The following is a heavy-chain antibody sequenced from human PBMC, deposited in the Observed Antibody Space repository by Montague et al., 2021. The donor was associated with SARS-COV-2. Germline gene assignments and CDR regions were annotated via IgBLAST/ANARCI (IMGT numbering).Heavy chain of an antibody. J-gene: IGHJ6*03. V-gene: IGHV4-34*01. D-gene: IGHD3-10*01. Sequence: SETRSLTCAVHGGSFSTYSWYWIRQPPGKGLEWIGEIHHGGSTNYNPSLKSRVTISADTSKNQFSLKLTSVAAADTAVYYCARLGDGVVPSPILGVGPYYSYYYMDVWGKGTTVTVSS. CDR3: ARLGDGVVPSPILGVGPYYSYYYMDV. CDR1: GGSFSTYS. CDR2: IHHGGST.